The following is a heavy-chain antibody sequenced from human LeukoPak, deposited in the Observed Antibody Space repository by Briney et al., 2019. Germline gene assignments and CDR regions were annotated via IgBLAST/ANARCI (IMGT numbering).Heavy chain of an antibody. V-gene: IGHV3-30*03. CDR1: GFTFSSYG. CDR3: ARDYNSEYYFDY. J-gene: IGHJ4*02. Sequence: GRSLRLSCAASGFTFSSYGMHWVRQAPGKGLEWVAVISYDGSNKYYADSVKGRFTISRDNSKNTLYLQMNSLRAEDTAVYYCARDYNSEYYFDYWGQGTLVTVSS. D-gene: IGHD1-20*01. CDR2: ISYDGSNK.